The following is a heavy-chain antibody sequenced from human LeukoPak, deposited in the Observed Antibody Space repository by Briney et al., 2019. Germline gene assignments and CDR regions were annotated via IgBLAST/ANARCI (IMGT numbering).Heavy chain of an antibody. V-gene: IGHV4-38-2*01. CDR2: IYHSGST. CDR1: GYSISSGYY. Sequence: SETLSLTCAVSGYSISSGYYWGWIRQPPGKGLEWIGSIYHSGSTYYNPSLKSRVTISVDTSKNQFSLKLSSVTAADTAVYYCARGSTSGPFDVWGQGTMVTVSS. J-gene: IGHJ3*01. CDR3: ARGSTSGPFDV.